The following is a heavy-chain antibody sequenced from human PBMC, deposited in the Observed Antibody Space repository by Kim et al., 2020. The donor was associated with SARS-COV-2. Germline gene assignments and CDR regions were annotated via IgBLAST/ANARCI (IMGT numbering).Heavy chain of an antibody. CDR2: IWYDGSNK. V-gene: IGHV3-33*01. Sequence: GGSLRLSCAASGFTFSSYGMHWVRQAPGKGLEWVAVIWYDGSNKYYADSVKGRFTISRDNSKNTLYLQMNSLRAEDTAVYYCARDAGYSSGWYEGYYFDYWGQGTLVTVSS. CDR1: GFTFSSYG. J-gene: IGHJ4*02. CDR3: ARDAGYSSGWYEGYYFDY. D-gene: IGHD6-19*01.